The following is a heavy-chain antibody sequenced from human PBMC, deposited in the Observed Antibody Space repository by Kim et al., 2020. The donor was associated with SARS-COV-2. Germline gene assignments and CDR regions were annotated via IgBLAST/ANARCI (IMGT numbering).Heavy chain of an antibody. D-gene: IGHD4-17*01. J-gene: IGHJ6*02. Sequence: GGSLRLSCAASGFTFSSYEMNWVRQAPGKGLEWVSYISSSGSTIYYADSVKGRFTISRDNAKNSLYLQMNSLRAEDTAVYYCARDPSETTDLNDYYYYGMDGWGQGTTVTVS. CDR3: ARDPSETTDLNDYYYYGMDG. CDR2: ISSSGSTI. V-gene: IGHV3-48*03. CDR1: GFTFSSYE.